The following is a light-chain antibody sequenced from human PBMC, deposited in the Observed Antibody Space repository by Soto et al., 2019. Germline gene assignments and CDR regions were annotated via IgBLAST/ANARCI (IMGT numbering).Light chain of an antibody. J-gene: IGKJ4*01. CDR1: QSISSN. CDR3: QQFSSYPLT. CDR2: DAS. V-gene: IGKV3-20*01. Sequence: EIVITQSPATLSVSPWESATLYCRSSQSISSNLAWYQQKPGQAPRLLIYDASSRATGIPDRFSGGGSGTDFTLTISRLEPEDFAVYYCQQFSSYPLTFGGGTKVDI.